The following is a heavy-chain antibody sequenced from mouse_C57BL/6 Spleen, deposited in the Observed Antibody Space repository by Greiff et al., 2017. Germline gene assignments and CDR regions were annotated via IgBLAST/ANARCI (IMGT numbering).Heavy chain of an antibody. J-gene: IGHJ1*03. D-gene: IGHD1-1*01. V-gene: IGHV1-55*01. CDR3: ARGGYYYGSSYGWYFDV. Sequence: QVQLQQPGAELVKPGASVKMSCKASGYTFTSYWITWVKQRPGQGLEWIGDIYPGSGSTNYNEKCKSKATLTVDTSSSTAYMQLSSLTSEDSAVYYCARGGYYYGSSYGWYFDVWGTGTTVTVSS. CDR2: IYPGSGST. CDR1: GYTFTSYW.